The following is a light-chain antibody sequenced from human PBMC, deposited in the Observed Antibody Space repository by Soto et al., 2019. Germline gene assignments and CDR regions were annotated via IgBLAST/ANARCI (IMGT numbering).Light chain of an antibody. Sequence: EIVMTQSPASLSVSPGDGATLSCRASQSVASNVAWYQQKPGQGPRLLIHGASTRAVGVPASFSGSGSGTDFTLTSSSLQSEDFAVYYCQQYHNWPPQYTFGQGTKLQIK. J-gene: IGKJ2*01. CDR1: QSVASN. CDR2: GAS. CDR3: QQYHNWPPQYT. V-gene: IGKV3-15*01.